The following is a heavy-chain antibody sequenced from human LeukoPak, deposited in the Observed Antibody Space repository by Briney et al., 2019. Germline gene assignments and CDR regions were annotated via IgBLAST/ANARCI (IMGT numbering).Heavy chain of an antibody. V-gene: IGHV4-61*08. CDR2: IYYTRTF. CDR1: GGSISSGDYY. CDR3: ARDLNYYDGSTYYDAFDI. J-gene: IGHJ3*02. Sequence: PSQTLSLTCIVSGGSISSGDYYWTWIRQPPGKELEFIGHIYYTRTFNYNPSLKRRVTMSIDTAQNQFSLNLSSVTAADTAVYYCARDLNYYDGSTYYDAFDIWGQGTLVTVSS. D-gene: IGHD3-22*01.